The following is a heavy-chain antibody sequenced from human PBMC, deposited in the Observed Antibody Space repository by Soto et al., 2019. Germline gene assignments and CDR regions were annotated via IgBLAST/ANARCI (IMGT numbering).Heavy chain of an antibody. CDR1: GGSFSGYY. CDR3: ARVSGVIGATIPDRRENNFNY. J-gene: IGHJ4*02. V-gene: IGHV4-34*01. Sequence: SETLSLTCAVYGGSFSGYYWSWIRQPPGKGLEWIGEINHSGSTNYNPSLKSRVTISVDTSKNQFSLKLSSVTAADTAVYYCARVSGVIGATIPDRRENNFNYGGQETLVPVSS. D-gene: IGHD5-12*01. CDR2: INHSGST.